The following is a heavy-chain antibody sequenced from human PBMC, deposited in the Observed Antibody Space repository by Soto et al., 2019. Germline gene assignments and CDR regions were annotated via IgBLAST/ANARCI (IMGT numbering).Heavy chain of an antibody. CDR1: GGSVSSGSYY. Sequence: SETLSLTCTVSGGSVSSGSYYWSWIRQPPGKGLEWIGYIYYSGSTNYNPSLKSRVTISVDTSKNQFSLKLSSVTAADTAVYYCATMPAVKLYYYGMDVWGQGTTVTRLL. CDR3: ATMPAVKLYYYGMDV. V-gene: IGHV4-61*01. D-gene: IGHD4-4*01. J-gene: IGHJ6*02. CDR2: IYYSGST.